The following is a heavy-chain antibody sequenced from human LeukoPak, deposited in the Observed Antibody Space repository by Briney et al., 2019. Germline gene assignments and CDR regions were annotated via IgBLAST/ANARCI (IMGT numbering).Heavy chain of an antibody. V-gene: IGHV3-23*01. D-gene: IGHD2-15*01. J-gene: IGHJ4*02. Sequence: RGSLRLSCAASGFTFSTYAMSWVRQVPGKGLEWVSGISNSGDNTYYADSVKGRFTISRDNSKNTLYLQMNSLRAEDTAVYYCARDYCSGGSCYPDYWGQGTLVTVSS. CDR2: ISNSGDNT. CDR1: GFTFSTYA. CDR3: ARDYCSGGSCYPDY.